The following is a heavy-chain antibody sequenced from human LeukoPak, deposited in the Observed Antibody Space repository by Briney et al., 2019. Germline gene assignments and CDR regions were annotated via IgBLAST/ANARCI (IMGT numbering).Heavy chain of an antibody. CDR2: ISSSGSSI. CDR1: GFTFSSYE. J-gene: IGHJ4*02. Sequence: GGSLRPSCAASGFTFSSYEMNWVRQAPGKGLEWVSYISSSGSSIHYADSVKGRFTISRDNAKNSLYLQMNSLRAEDTAVYYCAKTYYYGSGSYYKFLDYWGQGTLVTVSS. CDR3: AKTYYYGSGSYYKFLDY. D-gene: IGHD3-10*01. V-gene: IGHV3-48*03.